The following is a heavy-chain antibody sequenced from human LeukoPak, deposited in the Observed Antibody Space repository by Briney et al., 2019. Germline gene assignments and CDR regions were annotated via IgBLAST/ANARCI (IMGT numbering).Heavy chain of an antibody. CDR2: ISGSGGST. J-gene: IGHJ4*02. CDR3: ASRGSGHFSKAFDY. D-gene: IGHD3-22*01. Sequence: EGSLRLSCAASGFTFSSYAMSWVRQAPGKGLEWVSAISGSGGSTYYADSVKGRFTISRDNSKNTLYLQMNSLRAEDTAVYYCASRGSGHFSKAFDYWGQGTLVTVSS. V-gene: IGHV3-23*01. CDR1: GFTFSSYA.